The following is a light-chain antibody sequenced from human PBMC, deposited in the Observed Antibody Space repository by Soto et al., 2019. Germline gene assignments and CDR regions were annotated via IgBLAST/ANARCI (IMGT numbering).Light chain of an antibody. V-gene: IGLV2-14*01. CDR2: EVS. Sequence: QSVLTQPASVSGSPGQSITISCTGTSSDVGGHNYVSWYQQHPGKAPKLMIYEVSNRPSGVSNRFSGSKSGNTASLTISGLQAEDEADYYCSSYTSSSTPVFGTGTKLTVL. CDR3: SSYTSSSTPV. CDR1: SSDVGGHNY. J-gene: IGLJ1*01.